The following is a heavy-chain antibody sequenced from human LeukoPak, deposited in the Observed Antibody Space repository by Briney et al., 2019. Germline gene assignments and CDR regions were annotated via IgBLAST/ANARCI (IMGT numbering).Heavy chain of an antibody. CDR2: IYYSGST. D-gene: IGHD7-27*01. Sequence: SETLSLTCTVSGGSISSYYWSWIRQPPGKGLEWIGYIYYSGSTNYNPSLKSRVTISVDTSKNQFSLKLSSVTAADTAVYYCARQVAGEPKSRYFDLWGRGTLVTVSS. CDR1: GGSISSYY. CDR3: ARQVAGEPKSRYFDL. V-gene: IGHV4-59*08. J-gene: IGHJ2*01.